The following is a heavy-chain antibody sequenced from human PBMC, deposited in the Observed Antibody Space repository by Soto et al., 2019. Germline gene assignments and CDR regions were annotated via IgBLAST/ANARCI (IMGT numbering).Heavy chain of an antibody. Sequence: ASVTGSCKASGYTFTSYARHWVRQAPGQRLEWMGWINAGNGNTKYSQKFQGRVTITRDTSASTAYMELSSLRSEDTAVYYCARSFGVAAAGPFDYWGQGTLVTVSS. J-gene: IGHJ4*02. D-gene: IGHD6-13*01. CDR2: INAGNGNT. CDR3: ARSFGVAAAGPFDY. CDR1: GYTFTSYA. V-gene: IGHV1-3*01.